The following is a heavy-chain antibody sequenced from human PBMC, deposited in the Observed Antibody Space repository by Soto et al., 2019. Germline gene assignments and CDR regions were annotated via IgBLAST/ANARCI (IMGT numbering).Heavy chain of an antibody. Sequence: GESLKISCAASGFTVSSNYMSWVRQAPGKGLEWVSVIYSGGSTYYADSVKGRFTISRDNSKNTLYLQMNSLRAEDTAVYYCARAAGGGAFDIWGQGTMVTVSS. CDR2: IYSGGST. CDR3: ARAAGGGAFDI. D-gene: IGHD2-15*01. CDR1: GFTVSSNY. J-gene: IGHJ3*02. V-gene: IGHV3-53*01.